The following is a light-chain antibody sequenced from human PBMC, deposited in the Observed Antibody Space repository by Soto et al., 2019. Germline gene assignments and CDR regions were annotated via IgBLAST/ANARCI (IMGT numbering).Light chain of an antibody. J-gene: IGLJ3*02. V-gene: IGLV1-51*02. CDR2: ENY. Sequence: QSVLTQPPSVSAAPGQKVTISCSGSSSNIGNNYVSWYQQLPGAAPKLLFNENYKRPSGIPDRFSASKSGTSATLAITGLQTGDEADYYCGTWDTSLNAGVFGGGTKVNVL. CDR3: GTWDTSLNAGV. CDR1: SSNIGNNY.